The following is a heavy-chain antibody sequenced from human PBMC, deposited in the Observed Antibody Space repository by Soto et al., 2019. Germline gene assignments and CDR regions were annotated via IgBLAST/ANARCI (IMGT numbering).Heavy chain of an antibody. D-gene: IGHD1-1*01. CDR3: ARGRYGDY. J-gene: IGHJ4*02. V-gene: IGHV1-18*01. CDR1: GYAFTTYG. Sequence: QVHLVQSGAEVKKPGASVKVSCQGSGYAFTTYGITWVRQAPGQGLEWMGWISAHNGNTNYAQKRQGRVTETRYTSTSTAYMELRSLRYDHTAVYYCARGRYGDYWGQGALVTGSS. CDR2: ISAHNGNT.